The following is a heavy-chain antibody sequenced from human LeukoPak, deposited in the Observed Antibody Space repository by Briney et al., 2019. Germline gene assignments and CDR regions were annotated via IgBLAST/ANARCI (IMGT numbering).Heavy chain of an antibody. Sequence: PGGSLRLSCAASGFTVSRNDMSWVRQAPGKGLEWVSLIYSGGSTNYADSVKGRFTISRDNSKNTLYLQMNSLRVEDTAVYYCAREVETPYSSSYDYWGQGTLVTVSP. CDR2: IYSGGST. D-gene: IGHD6-6*01. J-gene: IGHJ4*02. CDR1: GFTVSRND. V-gene: IGHV3-66*01. CDR3: AREVETPYSSSYDY.